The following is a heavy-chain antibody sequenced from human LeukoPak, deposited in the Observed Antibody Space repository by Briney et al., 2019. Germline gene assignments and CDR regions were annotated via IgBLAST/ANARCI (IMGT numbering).Heavy chain of an antibody. V-gene: IGHV3-21*04. D-gene: IGHD3-10*01. Sequence: KPGGSLRLSCAVSGFTFSHYTMNWVRQAPGKGLEWVSSISGNSNSIYYADSVKGRFTISRDNSKNTLYLQMNSLRAEDTAVYYCAKEAPFGFAAGDYYFDYWGQGTLVTVSS. CDR2: ISGNSNSI. J-gene: IGHJ4*02. CDR1: GFTFSHYT. CDR3: AKEAPFGFAAGDYYFDY.